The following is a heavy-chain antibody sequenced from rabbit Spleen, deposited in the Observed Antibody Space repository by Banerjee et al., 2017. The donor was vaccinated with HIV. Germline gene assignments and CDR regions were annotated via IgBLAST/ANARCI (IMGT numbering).Heavy chain of an antibody. Sequence: QSLEESGGDLVKPGASLTLTCTASGVSFSANSYMCWVRQAPGKGLEWIACIYTTNENAWYASWAKGRFTISKASSTTVTLQMTSLTAADTATYFCARSSINDGRRIGLWGQGTLVTVS. CDR2: IYTTNENA. CDR3: ARSSINDGRRIGL. CDR1: GVSFSANSY. J-gene: IGHJ4*01. D-gene: IGHD4-2*01. V-gene: IGHV1S40*01.